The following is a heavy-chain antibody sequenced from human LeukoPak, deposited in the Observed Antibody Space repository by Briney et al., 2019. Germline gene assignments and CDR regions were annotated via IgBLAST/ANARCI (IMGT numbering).Heavy chain of an antibody. D-gene: IGHD3-3*01. CDR2: ISYDGSNK. CDR1: GFTFSSYA. Sequence: PGGSLRLSCAASGFTFSSYAMHWVRQAPGKGLEWVAVISYDGSNKYYADSVKGRFTISRDNSKNTLYLQMNSLRAEDTAVYYCARDGDMRTTTIFGVVLGWGQGTLVTVSS. CDR3: ARDGDMRTTTIFGVVLG. V-gene: IGHV3-30*04. J-gene: IGHJ4*02.